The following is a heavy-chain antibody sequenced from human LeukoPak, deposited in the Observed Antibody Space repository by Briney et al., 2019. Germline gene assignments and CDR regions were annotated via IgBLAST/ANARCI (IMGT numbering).Heavy chain of an antibody. D-gene: IGHD3-22*01. CDR3: ARAARQGFTMIAVPFFYFDL. CDR2: FNHSGST. Sequence: KPSQSLSLTCTVSGGSPSSGASDWGWIRQHPKRGLEWVGYFNHSGSTYYNPSLGSRVTMSVDTSKNQFSLKLSSVTAADSAVYYCARAARQGFTMIAVPFFYFDLWGRGTLVTVSS. J-gene: IGHJ2*01. CDR1: GGSPSSGASD. V-gene: IGHV4-31*03.